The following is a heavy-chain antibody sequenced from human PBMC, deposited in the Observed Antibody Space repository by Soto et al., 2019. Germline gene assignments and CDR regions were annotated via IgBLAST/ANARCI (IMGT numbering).Heavy chain of an antibody. CDR3: VIGSGSEVTSS. D-gene: IGHD2-2*01. Sequence: SAKASSKAPGGTFSSNRLNSVRQAPGQGLEWVGGIVPIYRTADYAQKFQGRVTITADESARTSYMELRSLKSQDTAVSYCVIGSGSEVTSSWGQGSLVIGSS. CDR1: GGTFSSNR. CDR2: IVPIYRTA. J-gene: IGHJ4*02. V-gene: IGHV1-69*13.